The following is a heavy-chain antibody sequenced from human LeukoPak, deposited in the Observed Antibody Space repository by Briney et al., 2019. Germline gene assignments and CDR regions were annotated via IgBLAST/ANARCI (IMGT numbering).Heavy chain of an antibody. Sequence: SETLSLTCNVSRVSISSMSYYWGWIRQPPGKGLEWIGSNYYSGGTDYNPSLKSRVTISVDTSKNQFSLKLTSVTAADTAVYYCASRYYSYYYMDVWGKGTTVIVSS. J-gene: IGHJ6*03. V-gene: IGHV4-39*01. CDR2: NYYSGGT. CDR1: RVSISSMSYY. CDR3: ASRYYSYYYMDV.